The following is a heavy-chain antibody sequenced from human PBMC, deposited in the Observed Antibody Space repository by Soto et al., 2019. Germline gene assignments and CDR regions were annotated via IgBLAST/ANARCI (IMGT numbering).Heavy chain of an antibody. D-gene: IGHD3-9*01. V-gene: IGHV3-30*18. CDR1: GFTFSSYG. J-gene: IGHJ4*02. CDR2: ISYDGSNK. CDR3: AKDGVLRYFDWLQYYFDY. Sequence: PGGSLRLSCAASGFTFSSYGMHWVRQAPGKGLEWVAVISYDGSNKYYADSVKGRFTISRDNSKNTLYLQMNSLRAEDTAVYYCAKDGVLRYFDWLQYYFDYWGQGTLVTVSS.